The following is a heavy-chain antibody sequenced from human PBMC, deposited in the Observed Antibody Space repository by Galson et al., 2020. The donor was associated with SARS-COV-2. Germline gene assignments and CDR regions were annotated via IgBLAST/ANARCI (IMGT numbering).Heavy chain of an antibody. Sequence: GESLKISCAASGFTLSTYAMHWVRQAPGKGLEWVAVISYDGSNKYYADPVKGRFTISRDNSKNTLYLQMNSLRAEDTAVYYCARDYSGGYHYDRSGWGNHLDYWGQGTLVTVSS. CDR2: ISYDGSNK. V-gene: IGHV3-30-3*01. D-gene: IGHD3-22*01. J-gene: IGHJ4*02. CDR3: ARDYSGGYHYDRSGWGNHLDY. CDR1: GFTLSTYA.